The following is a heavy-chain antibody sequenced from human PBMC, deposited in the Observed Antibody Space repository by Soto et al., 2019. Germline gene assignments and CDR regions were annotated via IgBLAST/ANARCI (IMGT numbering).Heavy chain of an antibody. J-gene: IGHJ4*02. V-gene: IGHV3-30-3*01. Sequence: GGSLRLSCAASGFTFSSYAMHWVRQAPGKGLEWVAVISYDGSNKYYADSVKGRFTISRDNSKNTLYLQMNSLRAEDTAVYYCARDLTGTIDYWGQGTLVTVSS. CDR3: ARDLTGTIDY. CDR2: ISYDGSNK. CDR1: GFTFSSYA. D-gene: IGHD1-7*01.